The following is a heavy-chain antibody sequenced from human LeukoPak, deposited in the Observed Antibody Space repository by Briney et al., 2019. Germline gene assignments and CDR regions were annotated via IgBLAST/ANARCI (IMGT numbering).Heavy chain of an antibody. D-gene: IGHD4-17*01. CDR1: GFTFGSYW. Sequence: PGGSLRLSCAASGFTFGSYWMHWVRQAPGKGLEWVAVISYDGSNKYYADSVKGRFTISRDNSKNTLYLQMNSLRAEDTAVYYCARGGEVTTSSEDNWFDPWGQGTLVTVSS. CDR2: ISYDGSNK. V-gene: IGHV3-30*03. J-gene: IGHJ5*02. CDR3: ARGGEVTTSSEDNWFDP.